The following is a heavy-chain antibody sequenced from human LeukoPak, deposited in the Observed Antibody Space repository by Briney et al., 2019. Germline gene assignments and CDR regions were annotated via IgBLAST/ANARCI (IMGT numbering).Heavy chain of an antibody. CDR1: GYGFTDYW. CDR3: ARQGAAGKYYYYYMDV. CDR2: IYPGNSDT. V-gene: IGHV5-51*01. J-gene: IGHJ6*03. Sequence: GESLKISCEGSGYGFTDYWIGWVRQMPGKGLEWMGIIYPGNSDTRYSPSFQGHVTISADKSISTAYLEWSSLKASDTAIYYCARQGAAGKYYYYYMDVWGKGTTVTVSS. D-gene: IGHD6-13*01.